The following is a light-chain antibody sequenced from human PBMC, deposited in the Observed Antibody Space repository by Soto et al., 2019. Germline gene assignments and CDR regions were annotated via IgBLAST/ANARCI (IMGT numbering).Light chain of an antibody. CDR1: QSISRY. CDR2: AAS. Sequence: DIQMPQSPSSLSASVGDRVTITCRASQSISRYLNWYQQKPGKAPKLLIYAASSLLGGVPSRVSGSGSGTDFTLTISSLQPEDFAIYYCQQSYSTPLTFGGGTKVDNK. CDR3: QQSYSTPLT. J-gene: IGKJ4*01. V-gene: IGKV1-39*01.